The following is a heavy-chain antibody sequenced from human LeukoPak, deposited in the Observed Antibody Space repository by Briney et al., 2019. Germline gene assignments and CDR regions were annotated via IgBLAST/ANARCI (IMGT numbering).Heavy chain of an antibody. CDR1: NYSINSGHY. Sequence: PSETLSLTCIVSNYSINSGHYWGWIRQPPGKGLEWIGSIYHTGFTYSNPSLTSRLTMSIDASKNEFSLKLSSVTAADTAVYYCARHKTGGLGPFDYWGQGTLVTVSS. CDR3: ARHKTGGLGPFDY. J-gene: IGHJ4*02. D-gene: IGHD3-10*01. CDR2: IYHTGFT. V-gene: IGHV4-38-2*02.